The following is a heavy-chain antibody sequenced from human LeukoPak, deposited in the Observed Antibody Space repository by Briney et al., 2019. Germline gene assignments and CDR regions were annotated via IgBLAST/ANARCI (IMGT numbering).Heavy chain of an antibody. Sequence: ASVKVSCKASGYTFTGYYMHWVRQAPGQGLEWMGRINPNSGGTNYAQKFQGRVTMTGDTSISTAYMELSRLRSDDTAVYYCARDCTNGVCYYDYWGQGTLVTVSS. CDR1: GYTFTGYY. CDR2: INPNSGGT. D-gene: IGHD2-8*01. CDR3: ARDCTNGVCYYDY. J-gene: IGHJ4*02. V-gene: IGHV1-2*06.